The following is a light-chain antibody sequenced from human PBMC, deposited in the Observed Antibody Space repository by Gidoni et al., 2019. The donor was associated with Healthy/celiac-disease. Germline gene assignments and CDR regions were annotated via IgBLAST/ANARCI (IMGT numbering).Light chain of an antibody. J-gene: IGLJ1*01. CDR2: KDS. CDR3: QSADSSGTYV. V-gene: IGLV3-25*03. CDR1: ALPKQY. Sequence: SYALTQPPSVSVSPGQTARITCPGDALPKQYAYWYQQKPGQAPVLVIYKDSERPSGIPERLSGSSSGTTVTLTISGVQAEDEADYYCQSADSSGTYVFGTGTKVTVL.